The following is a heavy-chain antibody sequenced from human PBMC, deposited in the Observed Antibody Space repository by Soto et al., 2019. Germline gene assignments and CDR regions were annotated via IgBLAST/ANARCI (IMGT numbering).Heavy chain of an antibody. CDR3: AKGYYYGSGSPRPYFDY. J-gene: IGHJ4*02. D-gene: IGHD3-10*01. Sequence: GGALRLSCAASGFTFDDYAMHWVRQAPGKGLEWVSGISWNSGSIGYADSAKGRFTISRDNAKNSLYLQMNSLRAEDTALYYCAKGYYYGSGSPRPYFDYWGQGTLVTVSS. CDR1: GFTFDDYA. CDR2: ISWNSGSI. V-gene: IGHV3-9*01.